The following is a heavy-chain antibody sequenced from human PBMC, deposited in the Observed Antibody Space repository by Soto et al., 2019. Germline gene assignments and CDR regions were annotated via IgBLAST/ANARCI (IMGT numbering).Heavy chain of an antibody. J-gene: IGHJ4*02. CDR1: ALAASLNY. D-gene: IGHD5-18*01. Sequence: EVQLVESGGGLVHPGGSLRLSCVVSALAASLNYMNWIRQAPGKGLEWVSTIYSGGATHYADSVKDRFTISRDDSKNTLYLQMNSLRVEDTAVYYCQRGNIYWGQGTLVTVSS. CDR3: QRGNIY. V-gene: IGHV3-66*01. CDR2: IYSGGAT.